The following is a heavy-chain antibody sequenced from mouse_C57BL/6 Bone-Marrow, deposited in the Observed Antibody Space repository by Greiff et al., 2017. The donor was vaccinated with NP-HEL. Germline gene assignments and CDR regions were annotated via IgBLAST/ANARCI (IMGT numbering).Heavy chain of an antibody. Sequence: VQLQQSGPELVKPGASVKISCKASGYTFTDYYMNWVKQSHGKSLEWIGDINPNNGGTSYNQKFKGKATLTVDKSSSTAYMELRSLTSEDSAVYYCASSVGYFDVWGTGTTVTVSS. CDR3: ASSVGYFDV. J-gene: IGHJ1*03. CDR1: GYTFTDYY. CDR2: INPNNGGT. V-gene: IGHV1-26*01.